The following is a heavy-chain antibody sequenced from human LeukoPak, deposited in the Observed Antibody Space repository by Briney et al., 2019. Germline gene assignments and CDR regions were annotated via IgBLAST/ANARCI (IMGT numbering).Heavy chain of an antibody. CDR2: NIPIFGTA. V-gene: IGHV1-69*01. CDR1: GGTFSSYA. CDR3: ARGGPQGWFDP. Sequence: SVKVSFKASGGTFSSYAISWVRQAPGQGLEWMGGNIPIFGTANYAQKFHGRVTITADQSTSTAYMELRSLRSEDTAVYYCARGGPQGWFDPWGQGTLVTVSS. J-gene: IGHJ5*02.